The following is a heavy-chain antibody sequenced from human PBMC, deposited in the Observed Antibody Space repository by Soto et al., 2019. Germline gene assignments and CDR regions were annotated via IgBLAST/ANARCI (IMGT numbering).Heavy chain of an antibody. CDR3: ARDWATRGVVPNTYYYGMDV. J-gene: IGHJ6*02. CDR1: GFTFSSYW. Sequence: GGSLRLSCAASGFTFSSYWMNWVRQAPGKGLEWLANINRDGSETYYVDSVKGRFTISRDNAKNSLYLQMNSLRAEDTAVYYCARDWATRGVVPNTYYYGMDVWGQGTTVTVSS. CDR2: INRDGSET. D-gene: IGHD3-3*01. V-gene: IGHV3-7*03.